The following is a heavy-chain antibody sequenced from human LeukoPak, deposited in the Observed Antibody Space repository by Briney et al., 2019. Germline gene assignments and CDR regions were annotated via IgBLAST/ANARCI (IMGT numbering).Heavy chain of an antibody. J-gene: IGHJ4*02. D-gene: IGHD3-3*01. Sequence: RLSCAASGFTVSSNYMSWVRQAPGKGLEWVSYISSSGSTIYYADSVKGRFTISRDNAKNSLYLQMNSLRAEDTAVYYCARVGITIFGVVIIGDYFDYWGQGTLVTVSS. CDR3: ARVGITIFGVVIIGDYFDY. CDR2: ISSSGSTI. CDR1: GFTVSSNY. V-gene: IGHV3-11*01.